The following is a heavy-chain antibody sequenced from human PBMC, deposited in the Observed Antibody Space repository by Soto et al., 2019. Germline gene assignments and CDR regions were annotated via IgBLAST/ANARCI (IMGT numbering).Heavy chain of an antibody. Sequence: SETLSLTCTVSGGSISSSSYYWGWIRQPPGKGLEWIGSIYYSGSTYYNPSLKSRVTISVDTSKNQFSLKLSSVTAADTAVYYCAMGYFDWLLGYYYYYGMEVWGQGTTVTVSS. J-gene: IGHJ6*02. CDR3: AMGYFDWLLGYYYYYGMEV. CDR1: GGSISSSSYY. D-gene: IGHD3-9*01. V-gene: IGHV4-39*01. CDR2: IYYSGST.